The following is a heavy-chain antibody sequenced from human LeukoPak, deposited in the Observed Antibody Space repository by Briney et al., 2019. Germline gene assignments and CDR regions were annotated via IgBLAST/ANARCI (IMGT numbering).Heavy chain of an antibody. Sequence: PGGSLRLSCAASGFTFSNAWMSWVRQAPGKGLEWVGRIKSKTDGGTTDYAAPVKGRFTISKDDSKNTLYLQRNSLKTEATAVYYCTTERYYDFWSVYSWNFDYWGQGTLVTVSS. V-gene: IGHV3-15*01. CDR1: GFTFSNAW. J-gene: IGHJ4*02. D-gene: IGHD3-3*01. CDR2: IKSKTDGGTT. CDR3: TTERYYDFWSVYSWNFDY.